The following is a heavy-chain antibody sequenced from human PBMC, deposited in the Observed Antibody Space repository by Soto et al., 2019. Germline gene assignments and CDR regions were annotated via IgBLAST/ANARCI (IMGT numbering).Heavy chain of an antibody. Sequence: GGSLRLSCAASGFTFSNAWINWVRQAPGKGLEWVSYIGGISSTISYADAVKGRFTISRDNAKNLVFLQMNSLRADDTAVYYCARDSAYAFDIWGQGTMVTVSS. CDR3: ARDSAYAFDI. CDR1: GFTFSNAW. J-gene: IGHJ3*02. CDR2: IGGISSTI. V-gene: IGHV3-48*01.